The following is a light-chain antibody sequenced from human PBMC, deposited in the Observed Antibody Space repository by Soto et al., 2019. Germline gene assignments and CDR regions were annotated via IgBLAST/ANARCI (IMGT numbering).Light chain of an antibody. V-gene: IGLV3-21*04. CDR1: NIGSKS. J-gene: IGLJ2*01. CDR2: YDS. CDR3: QVWDSSSDHGV. Sequence: SYELTQPPSVSVAPGKTARITCGGNNIGSKSVHWYQQKPGQAPVLGIYYDSDRPSGIPERFSGSNSGNTATLTISRVEAGDEADYYCQVWDSSSDHGVFGGGTQLTVL.